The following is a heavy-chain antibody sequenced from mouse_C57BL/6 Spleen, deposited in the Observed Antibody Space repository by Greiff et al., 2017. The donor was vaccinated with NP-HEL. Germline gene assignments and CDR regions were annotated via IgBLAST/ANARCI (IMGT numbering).Heavy chain of an antibody. CDR1: GYTFTSYW. CDR2: IHPNSGST. V-gene: IGHV1-64*01. J-gene: IGHJ2*01. Sequence: QVQLQQPGAELVKPGASVKLSCKASGYTFTSYWMHWVKQRPGQGLEWIGMIHPNSGSTNYNEKFKSKATLTVDKSSSTAYMQLSSLTSEDAAVYYWARRITTVVATPYFDYWGQGTTLTVSS. D-gene: IGHD1-1*01. CDR3: ARRITTVVATPYFDY.